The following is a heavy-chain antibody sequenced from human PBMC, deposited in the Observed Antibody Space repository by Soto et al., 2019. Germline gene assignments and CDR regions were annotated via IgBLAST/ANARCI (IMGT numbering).Heavy chain of an antibody. CDR2: ISAYNGNT. CDR3: ARTGPLARCCSGGSCYSGY. V-gene: IGHV1-18*01. D-gene: IGHD2-15*01. J-gene: IGHJ4*02. CDR1: GYTFTSYG. Sequence: QVQLVQSGAEVKKPGASVKVSCKTSGYTFTSYGISWVRQAPGQGLEWMGWISAYNGNTNYAQKVQGRVTMTTDTSTNTSYTELRSLRSDDTAVYYCARTGPLARCCSGGSCYSGYWGQGTIVTASS.